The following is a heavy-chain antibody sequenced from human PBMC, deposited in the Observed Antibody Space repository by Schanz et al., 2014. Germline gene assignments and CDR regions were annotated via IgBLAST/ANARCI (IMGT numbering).Heavy chain of an antibody. CDR1: GFTFSDYY. V-gene: IGHV3-11*06. J-gene: IGHJ4*02. CDR3: AKEDRTHSSDYVY. D-gene: IGHD3-22*01. CDR2: ISSSSSYT. Sequence: QVQLVESGGGLVKPGGSLRLSCVASGFTFSDYYMSWIRQAPGKGLEWVSYISSSSSYTNYADSVKGRFTISRDNAKNTLHLQMNSLRPEDTAVYYCAKEDRTHSSDYVYWGQGTLVTVSS.